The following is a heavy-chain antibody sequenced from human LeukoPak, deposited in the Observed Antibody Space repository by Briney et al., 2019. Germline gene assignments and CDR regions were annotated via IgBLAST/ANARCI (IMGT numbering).Heavy chain of an antibody. V-gene: IGHV3-49*04. CDR2: LYGGTI. Sequence: PGGSLRLSCAASGFTFSSYSMIWVRQAPGKGLEWVALLYGGTIEYGASVKGRFSISRDDSKTIAYLQMNNLKTEDTGVYYCARGLRAVGTTLDYWGQGTLVTVSS. D-gene: IGHD1-7*01. CDR3: ARGLRAVGTTLDY. J-gene: IGHJ4*02. CDR1: GFTFSSYS.